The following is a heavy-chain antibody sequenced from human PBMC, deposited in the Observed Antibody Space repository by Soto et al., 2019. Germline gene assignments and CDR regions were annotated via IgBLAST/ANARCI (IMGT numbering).Heavy chain of an antibody. D-gene: IGHD5-12*01. Sequence: QVQLVESGGGVVHPGTSLTLSCAASGFTFSSYGMHWVRQAPGKGLEWVAVISHDGGNRYYADSVKGRFTISRDDSKKMLYLQMTSLRVEDMAVYYCAKDPQDWLRSDFDYWGQGTLVTVSS. J-gene: IGHJ4*02. CDR1: GFTFSSYG. CDR3: AKDPQDWLRSDFDY. V-gene: IGHV3-30*18. CDR2: ISHDGGNR.